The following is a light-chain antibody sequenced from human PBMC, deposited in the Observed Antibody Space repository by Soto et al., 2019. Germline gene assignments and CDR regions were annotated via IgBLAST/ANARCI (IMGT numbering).Light chain of an antibody. CDR1: SSDVGGYNY. J-gene: IGLJ1*01. CDR2: EVS. V-gene: IGLV2-14*01. CDR3: SSYTSTSTPV. Sequence: QSVLTQPAFVSGSPGQSITISCTGTSSDVGGYNYVSWYQHPPGKAPKLMISEVSNRPSGVSNRFSGSKSGNTASLTISGLQAEGEADYYCSSYTSTSTPVFGTGTKGTVL.